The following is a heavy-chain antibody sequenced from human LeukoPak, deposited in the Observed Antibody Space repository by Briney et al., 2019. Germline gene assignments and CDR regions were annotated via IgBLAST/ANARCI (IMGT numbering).Heavy chain of an antibody. CDR1: GDSISRNDYY. Sequence: SETLSLTCTVSGDSISRNDYYWGWIRQPPGKGLEWIGTIYYSGSAYYSPSLKSRVTISVDTSKTQFSLKLSSVTAADTAVYYCARAHSWLRFLYYFMDVWGEGTTVTVSS. J-gene: IGHJ6*03. CDR3: ARAHSWLRFLYYFMDV. V-gene: IGHV4-39*07. D-gene: IGHD5-12*01. CDR2: IYYSGSA.